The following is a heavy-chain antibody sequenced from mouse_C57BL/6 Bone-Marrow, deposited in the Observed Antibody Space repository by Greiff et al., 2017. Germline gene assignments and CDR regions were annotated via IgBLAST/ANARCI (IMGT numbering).Heavy chain of an antibody. CDR1: GYTFTSYW. V-gene: IGHV1-64*01. Sequence: QVHVKQPGAELVKPGASVKLSCKASGYTFTSYWMHWVKQRPGQGLEWIGMIHPNSGSTNYNEKFKSKATLTVDKSSSTAYMQLSSLTSEDSAVYYCARDGFYGSSFFDYWGQGTTLTVSS. CDR2: IHPNSGST. D-gene: IGHD1-1*01. J-gene: IGHJ2*01. CDR3: ARDGFYGSSFFDY.